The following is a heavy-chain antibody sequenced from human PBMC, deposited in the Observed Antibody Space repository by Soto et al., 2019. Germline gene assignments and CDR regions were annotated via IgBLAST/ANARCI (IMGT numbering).Heavy chain of an antibody. CDR3: ARDSEVAHIDYYYGMDV. Sequence: GGSLRLSCAASGFTFSIYAMHWVRQAPGKGLEWVAVISYDGSNKYYADSVKGRFTISRDNSKNTLYLQMNSLRAEDTAVYYCARDSEVAHIDYYYGMDVWGQGTTVTVSS. CDR2: ISYDGSNK. V-gene: IGHV3-30-3*01. CDR1: GFTFSIYA. J-gene: IGHJ6*02. D-gene: IGHD5-12*01.